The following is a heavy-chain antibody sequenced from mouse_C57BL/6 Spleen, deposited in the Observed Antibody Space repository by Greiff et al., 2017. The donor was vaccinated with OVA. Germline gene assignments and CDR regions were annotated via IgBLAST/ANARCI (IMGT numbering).Heavy chain of an antibody. CDR3: ARGDYYSNYGFAY. V-gene: IGHV3-6*01. CDR1: GYSITSGYY. CDR2: IIYDGSN. Sequence: EVQVVESGPGLVKPSQSLSLTCSVTGYSITSGYYRPCILHFPGNNPSPIFYIIYDGSNNYNPSLKNRISITRDTSKNQFFLKLKSVTTEDTATYDCARGDYYSNYGFAYWGQGTLVTVSA. J-gene: IGHJ3*01. D-gene: IGHD2-5*01.